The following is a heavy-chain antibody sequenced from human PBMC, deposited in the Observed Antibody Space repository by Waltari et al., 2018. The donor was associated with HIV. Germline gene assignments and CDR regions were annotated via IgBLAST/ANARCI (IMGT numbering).Heavy chain of an antibody. CDR3: ARDQRHFSSDYGGPDY. J-gene: IGHJ4*02. CDR1: GFTFSDYY. CDR2: IKRDGTSR. V-gene: IGHV3-11*01. D-gene: IGHD2-21*01. Sequence: QVHLEESGGGSVKPGGSLRLSCVVSGFTFSDYYMYWIRRVPGEGPDLGAFIKRDGTSRYHAVSGKGRFAISRDNARNVVDLEMNSLRDEDTGIYYCARDQRHFSSDYGGPDYWGQGTLVTVSS.